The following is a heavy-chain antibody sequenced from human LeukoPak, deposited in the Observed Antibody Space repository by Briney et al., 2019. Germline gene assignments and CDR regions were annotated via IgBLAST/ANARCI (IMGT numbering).Heavy chain of an antibody. J-gene: IGHJ4*02. V-gene: IGHV3-23*01. CDR2: ISGSGGST. CDR3: AKDYAGYSYGFLDY. D-gene: IGHD5-18*01. Sequence: GGSLRLSCAASGFTFSSYAMSWVRQAPGKGLEWVSAISGSGGSTYYADSVKGRFTISRDNSKNTLYLQMNSLRAEDTAVYYCAKDYAGYSYGFLDYWGQGTLVTVSS. CDR1: GFTFSSYA.